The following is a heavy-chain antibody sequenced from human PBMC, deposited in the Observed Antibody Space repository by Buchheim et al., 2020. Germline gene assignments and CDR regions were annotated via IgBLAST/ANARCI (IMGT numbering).Heavy chain of an antibody. CDR1: GYIFTNNW. CDR2: IFPGDSDA. CDR3: ARRIALRRGFDF. V-gene: IGHV5-51*01. D-gene: IGHD6-13*01. Sequence: EVRLVQSGAEVKKPGESLKISCRASGYIFTNNWIGWVRQMPGEGLEWVGIIFPGDSDARYHPSFQGQITLSADKSISTVYLQWDSLKASDTAMYYCARRIALRRGFDFWGQGTL. J-gene: IGHJ4*02.